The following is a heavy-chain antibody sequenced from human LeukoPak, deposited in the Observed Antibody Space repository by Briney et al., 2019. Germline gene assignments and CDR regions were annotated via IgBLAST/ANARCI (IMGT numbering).Heavy chain of an antibody. D-gene: IGHD6-13*01. CDR3: ARATGRIAAAAIDY. CDR2: IYYSGST. V-gene: IGHV4-59*01. CDR1: GGSISSYY. Sequence: SETLSLTCTVSGGSISSYYWSWIRQPPGKGLEWIGYIYYSGSTNYTPSLKSRVTISVDTSKNQFSLKLSSVTAADTAVYYCARATGRIAAAAIDYWGQGTLVTVSS. J-gene: IGHJ4*02.